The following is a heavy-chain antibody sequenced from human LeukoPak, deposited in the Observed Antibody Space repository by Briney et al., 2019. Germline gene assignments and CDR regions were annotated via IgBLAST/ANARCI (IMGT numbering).Heavy chain of an antibody. J-gene: IGHJ6*03. D-gene: IGHD6-25*01. Sequence: SVKVSCKASGGTFSIYAISWVRQAPGQGLEWMGGIIPIFGTANYAQKFQGRVTITTDKSTSTAYMELSSLRSEDTAVYYCARVLRAAPDLPRYYYYYMDVWGKGTTVTVSS. CDR3: ARVLRAAPDLPRYYYYYMDV. V-gene: IGHV1-69*05. CDR2: IIPIFGTA. CDR1: GGTFSIYA.